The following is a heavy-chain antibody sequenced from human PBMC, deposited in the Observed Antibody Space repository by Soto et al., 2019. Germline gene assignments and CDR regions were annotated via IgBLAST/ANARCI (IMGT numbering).Heavy chain of an antibody. CDR1: GGSISSYY. CDR2: IYYSGST. V-gene: IGHV4-59*01. Sequence: PSETLSLTCTVSGGSISSYYWSWIRQPPGKGLEWIGYIYYSGSTNYNPSLKSRVTISVDTSKNQFSLKLSSVTAADTAVYYCARENPMTMVRGVIRWFDPWGQGTVVTVSS. D-gene: IGHD3-10*01. J-gene: IGHJ5*02. CDR3: ARENPMTMVRGVIRWFDP.